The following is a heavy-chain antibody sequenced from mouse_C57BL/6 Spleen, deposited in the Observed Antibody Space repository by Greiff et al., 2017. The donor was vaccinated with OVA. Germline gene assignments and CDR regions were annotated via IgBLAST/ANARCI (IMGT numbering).Heavy chain of an antibody. CDR1: GFTFTDYY. J-gene: IGHJ1*03. Sequence: DVMLVESGGGLVQPGGSLSLSCAASGFTFTDYYMSWVRQPPGKALEWLGFIRNKANGYTTEYSASVKGRFTISRDNSQSILYLQMNALRAEDSATYYCARVATRYFDVWGTGTTVTVAS. V-gene: IGHV7-3*01. D-gene: IGHD1-1*01. CDR2: IRNKANGYTT. CDR3: ARVATRYFDV.